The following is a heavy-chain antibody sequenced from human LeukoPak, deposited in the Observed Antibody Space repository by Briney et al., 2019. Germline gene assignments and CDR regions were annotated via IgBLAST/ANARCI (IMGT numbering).Heavy chain of an antibody. CDR1: GFTFSGYW. CDR3: ARDGRNVVGATVKSVDAFDI. V-gene: IGHV3-7*01. CDR2: IKQDVREK. D-gene: IGHD1-26*01. J-gene: IGHJ3*02. Sequence: GGSLRLSCAASGFTFSGYWMSWVRQAPGEGREWVANIKQDVREKYYVDSVKGRFTISRDNAKNSLYLQMNSLRAEDTAVYYCARDGRNVVGATVKSVDAFDIWGQGTMVTVSS.